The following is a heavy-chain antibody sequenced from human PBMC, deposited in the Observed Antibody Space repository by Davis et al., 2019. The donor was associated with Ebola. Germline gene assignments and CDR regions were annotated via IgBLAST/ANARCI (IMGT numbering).Heavy chain of an antibody. CDR2: ISYHGSIK. CDR1: GFAFSGYS. V-gene: IGHV3-30-3*01. CDR3: AKDACLGCSGDLPLNYYYGMDV. Sequence: PGGSLRLSCAASGFAFSGYSIHWVRQAPGKGLEWVAVISYHGSIKHYADSVKGRFTISRDNSKNTLYLQMNSLRAEDTAVYYCAKDACLGCSGDLPLNYYYGMDVWGQGTTVTVSS. D-gene: IGHD2-15*01. J-gene: IGHJ6*02.